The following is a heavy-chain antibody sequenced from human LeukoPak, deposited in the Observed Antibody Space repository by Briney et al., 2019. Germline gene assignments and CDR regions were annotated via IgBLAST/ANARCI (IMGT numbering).Heavy chain of an antibody. CDR3: ARAGDWNDVVDY. V-gene: IGHV4-59*01. CDR1: GGSISSSY. CDR2: IYHTGNT. Sequence: SSETLSLTCTVSGGSISSSYWSWLRQPPGKGLEWIGYIYHTGNTNYNPSLKSRVTISIDTSKNQFSLKLSSVTAADTAVYFCARAGDWNDVVDYWGQGTVVTGSS. J-gene: IGHJ4*02. D-gene: IGHD1-1*01.